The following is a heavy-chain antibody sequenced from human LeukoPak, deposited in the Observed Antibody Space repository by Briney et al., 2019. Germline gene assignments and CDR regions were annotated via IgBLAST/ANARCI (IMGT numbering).Heavy chain of an antibody. CDR3: ARDPSDSPEDYFDY. Sequence: PGGSLRLSCAASGFTFSIYSMNWVRQAPRKGLEWVAVLDGSDKYYADSVQGRFTISRDNSKKTLYLQMNSLRPEDTAVYYCARDPSDSPEDYFDYWGQGTLVTVSS. D-gene: IGHD2-2*01. J-gene: IGHJ4*02. V-gene: IGHV3-30*03. CDR1: GFTFSIYS. CDR2: LDGSDK.